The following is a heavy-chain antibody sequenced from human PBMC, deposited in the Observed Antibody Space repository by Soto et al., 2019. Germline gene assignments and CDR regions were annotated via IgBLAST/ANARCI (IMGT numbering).Heavy chain of an antibody. V-gene: IGHV4-59*01. J-gene: IGHJ4*02. Sequence: QVQLQESGPGLVKPSATMSLTCTVSGFSISNYYWSWVRQPLGKGLEWIGYIYDSGSTNYNPSLKSRVTTSVDTYKNHFSLRLTSVTAADTAVYYCAAAPRYWGQGTLVTVSS. D-gene: IGHD2-15*01. CDR3: AAAPRY. CDR2: IYDSGST. CDR1: GFSISNYY.